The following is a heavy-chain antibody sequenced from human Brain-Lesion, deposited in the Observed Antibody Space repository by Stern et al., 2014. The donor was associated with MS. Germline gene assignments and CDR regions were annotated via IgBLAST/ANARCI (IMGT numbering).Heavy chain of an antibody. D-gene: IGHD1-14*01. J-gene: IGHJ4*02. CDR1: GFTFDDYA. CDR2: ISWNSGTL. Sequence: EVPLVESGGDLVQPGRSLRLSCAAFGFTFDDYAMPWVRQAPGKGLGWVPRISWNSGTLGYPDSVTGGFPTPSVNPYSSLYLQMNSLRPEDTALYYCARDITGSSAYFAYWGQGTLVTVSS. V-gene: IGHV3-9*01. CDR3: ARDITGSSAYFAY.